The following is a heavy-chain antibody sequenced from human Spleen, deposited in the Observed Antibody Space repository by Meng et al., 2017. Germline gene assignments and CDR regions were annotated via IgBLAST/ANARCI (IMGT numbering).Heavy chain of an antibody. CDR3: AGGAVVTLIFYHAMDV. D-gene: IGHD2-21*02. CDR2: IYTSGNT. CDR1: GGSISSYY. J-gene: IGHJ6*02. V-gene: IGHV4-4*07. Sequence: GSLRLSCTVSGGSISSYYWSWIRQPAGKGLEWIGPIYTSGNTNYNPSLRSRVTMSADTSKNQFSLKLTSVTAADTAVYYCAGGAVVTLIFYHAMDVWGQGTTVTVSS.